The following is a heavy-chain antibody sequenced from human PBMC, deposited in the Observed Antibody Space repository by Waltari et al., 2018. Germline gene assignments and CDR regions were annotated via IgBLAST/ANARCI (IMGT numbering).Heavy chain of an antibody. CDR3: AREGYDSSGYQNWFDP. CDR2: IWYDGSNK. J-gene: IGHJ5*02. CDR1: GFTFSSYG. V-gene: IGHV3-33*01. Sequence: QVQLVESGGGVVQPGRSLRLSCAASGFTFSSYGMHWVRQAPGKGLGWVAVIWYDGSNKYYADSVKGRFTISRDNSKNTLYLQMNSLRADDTAVYYCAREGYDSSGYQNWFDPWGQGTLVTVSS. D-gene: IGHD3-22*01.